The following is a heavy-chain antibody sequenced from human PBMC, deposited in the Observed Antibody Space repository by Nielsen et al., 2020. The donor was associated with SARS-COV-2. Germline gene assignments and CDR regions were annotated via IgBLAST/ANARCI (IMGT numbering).Heavy chain of an antibody. CDR2: IYPGDSDT. D-gene: IGHD6-13*01. Sequence: GESLKISCKGSGYSFTSYWIGWVRQMPGKGLEWMGIIYPGDSDTRYSPSFQGQVTISADKSISTAYLQWSSLKASDTAMYYCARRLVTAAGISRFDPWGQGTLVTVSS. CDR3: ARRLVTAAGISRFDP. V-gene: IGHV5-51*01. J-gene: IGHJ5*02. CDR1: GYSFTSYW.